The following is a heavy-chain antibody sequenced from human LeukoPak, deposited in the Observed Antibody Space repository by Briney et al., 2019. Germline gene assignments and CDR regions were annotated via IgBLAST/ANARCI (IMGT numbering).Heavy chain of an antibody. D-gene: IGHD3-10*01. V-gene: IGHV3-48*03. Sequence: PGRSLRLSCVASGFTFGSYAMHWVRQAPGKGLEWVSYISSSGSTIYYADSVKGRFTISRDNAKNSLYLQMNSLRAEDTAVYYCAREATWFGEAHDAFDIWGQGTMVTVSS. CDR1: GFTFGSYA. J-gene: IGHJ3*02. CDR3: AREATWFGEAHDAFDI. CDR2: ISSSGSTI.